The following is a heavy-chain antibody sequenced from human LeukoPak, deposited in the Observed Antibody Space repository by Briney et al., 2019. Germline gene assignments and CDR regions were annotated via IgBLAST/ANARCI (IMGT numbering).Heavy chain of an antibody. D-gene: IGHD3-16*02. Sequence: SETLSLTCTVSGGSIRSFYWSWIRQPPGEGLEWIGYIYYSGSTYYNPSLKSRVTISVDTSKNQFSLKLSSVTAADTAVYYCARDRDYVWGSYRSEPFDYWGQGTLVTVSS. J-gene: IGHJ4*02. CDR1: GGSIRSFY. CDR2: IYYSGST. V-gene: IGHV4-59*12. CDR3: ARDRDYVWGSYRSEPFDY.